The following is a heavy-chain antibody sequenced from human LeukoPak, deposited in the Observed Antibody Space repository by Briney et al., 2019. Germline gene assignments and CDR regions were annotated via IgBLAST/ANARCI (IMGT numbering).Heavy chain of an antibody. J-gene: IGHJ5*02. CDR3: ARGGKSAYGWFDP. Sequence: SWIRQPPGKGLEWMGTIDPSDSYTNYSPSFQGHVTISADKSISTAYLQWSSLKASDTAMYYCARGGKSAYGWFDPWGQGALVTVSS. D-gene: IGHD5-12*01. CDR2: IDPSDSYT. V-gene: IGHV5-10-1*01.